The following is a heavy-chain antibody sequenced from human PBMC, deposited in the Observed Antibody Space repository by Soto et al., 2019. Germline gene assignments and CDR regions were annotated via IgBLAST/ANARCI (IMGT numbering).Heavy chain of an antibody. V-gene: IGHV1-69*13. CDR2: IIPIFGTA. CDR1: GGTFSSYA. Sequence: SVKVSCKASGGTFSSYAISWVRQAPGQGLEWMGGIIPIFGTANYAQKFQGRVTITADESTSTAYMELSSLRSEDTAVYYCARDKAYYGSGSYYNANYYYGMDVWGQGTTVTVSS. J-gene: IGHJ6*02. CDR3: ARDKAYYGSGSYYNANYYYGMDV. D-gene: IGHD3-10*01.